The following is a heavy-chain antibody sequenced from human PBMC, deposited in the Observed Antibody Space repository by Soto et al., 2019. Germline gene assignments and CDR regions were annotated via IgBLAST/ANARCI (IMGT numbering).Heavy chain of an antibody. D-gene: IGHD2-15*01. J-gene: IGHJ4*02. Sequence: GGSLRLSCAASGFTFDDYAMHWVRQAPGKGLEWVSGISWNSGSIGYADSVKGRFTISRDNAKNSLYLQMNSLRAEDTALYYCAKDMEPYCSGGSCYVSFDYWGQGTLVTVSS. CDR2: ISWNSGSI. CDR1: GFTFDDYA. V-gene: IGHV3-9*01. CDR3: AKDMEPYCSGGSCYVSFDY.